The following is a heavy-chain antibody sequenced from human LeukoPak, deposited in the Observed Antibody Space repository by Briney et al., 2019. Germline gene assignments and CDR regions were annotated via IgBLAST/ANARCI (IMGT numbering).Heavy chain of an antibody. D-gene: IGHD6-19*01. CDR2: ISGDGRST. CDR1: EFTFSSYW. J-gene: IGHJ4*02. Sequence: PGGSLRLPCAASEFTFSSYWMHWVRQAPGKGLVWVSRISGDGRSTSYADSVKGRFTISRDNAKNTMYLQMNSLRAEDTAVYYCARDLSRLVRGIFDYWGQGTLVTVSS. V-gene: IGHV3-74*01. CDR3: ARDLSRLVRGIFDY.